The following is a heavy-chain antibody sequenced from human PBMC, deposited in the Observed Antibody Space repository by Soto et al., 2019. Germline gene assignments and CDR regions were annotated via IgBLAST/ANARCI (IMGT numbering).Heavy chain of an antibody. Sequence: ASVKVSCKASGYTFTSYGISWARQAPGQGLEWMGWISAYNGNTNYAQKLQGRVTMTTDTSTSTAYMELRSLRSDDTAVYYCARVYPSGSYYSDAFDSWGQGTMVTVS. J-gene: IGHJ3*02. D-gene: IGHD1-26*01. CDR2: ISAYNGNT. V-gene: IGHV1-18*01. CDR3: ARVYPSGSYYSDAFDS. CDR1: GYTFTSYG.